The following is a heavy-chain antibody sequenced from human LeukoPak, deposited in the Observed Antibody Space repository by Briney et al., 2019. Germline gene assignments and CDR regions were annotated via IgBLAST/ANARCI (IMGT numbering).Heavy chain of an antibody. D-gene: IGHD6-6*01. Sequence: PSETLSLTCAVSGGSISSSNWWSWVRQPPGKGLEWIGEIYHSGSTNYNPSLKSRVTISVDTSKNQFSLKLSSVTAADTAVYYCARRAGIAARKRFNIFDYWGQGTLVTVSS. J-gene: IGHJ4*02. V-gene: IGHV4-4*02. CDR2: IYHSGST. CDR3: ARRAGIAARKRFNIFDY. CDR1: GGSISSSNW.